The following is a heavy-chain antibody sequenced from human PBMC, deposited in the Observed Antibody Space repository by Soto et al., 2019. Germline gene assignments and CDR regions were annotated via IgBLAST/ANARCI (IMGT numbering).Heavy chain of an antibody. CDR1: GGSMNHYY. CDR3: ARVTYCTSRCEGFWFDT. D-gene: IGHD2-15*01. V-gene: IGHV4-59*01. J-gene: IGHJ5*02. Sequence: SETLSLTCSVSGGSMNHYYRSWIRQSPGKGLEWIGNIYYSGTTSYNPSLKSRLTISIDTSKTQFSLKLTSVTAADTAVYFCARVTYCTSRCEGFWFDTWGQGTLGTVSS. CDR2: IYYSGTT.